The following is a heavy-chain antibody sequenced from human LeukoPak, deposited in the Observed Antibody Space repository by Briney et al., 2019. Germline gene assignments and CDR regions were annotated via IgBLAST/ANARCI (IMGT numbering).Heavy chain of an antibody. D-gene: IGHD4-17*01. CDR3: VRDDGDGDYSFFDY. V-gene: IGHV4-59*01. Sequence: KPSETLSLTCTVSGGSISGYYWSWFRQPPGKGLEWFGWIHNSGSTENNPSLKSRVTMSVDTSKNQISLRLYSVTAADTAVYYCVRDDGDGDYSFFDYWGQGTLVTVSS. CDR2: IHNSGST. CDR1: GGSISGYY. J-gene: IGHJ4*02.